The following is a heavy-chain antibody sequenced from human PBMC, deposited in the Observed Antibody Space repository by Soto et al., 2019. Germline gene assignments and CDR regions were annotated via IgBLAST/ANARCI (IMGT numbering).Heavy chain of an antibody. Sequence: SETLSLTCAVYGGSFSGYYWSWIRQPPGKGLEWIGEINHSGSTNYNPSLKSRVTISVDTSKNQFSLKLSSVTAADTAVYYCAREGYDILTGYPRYYFDYWGQGTLVTVSS. J-gene: IGHJ4*02. D-gene: IGHD3-9*01. CDR1: GGSFSGYY. CDR2: INHSGST. CDR3: AREGYDILTGYPRYYFDY. V-gene: IGHV4-34*01.